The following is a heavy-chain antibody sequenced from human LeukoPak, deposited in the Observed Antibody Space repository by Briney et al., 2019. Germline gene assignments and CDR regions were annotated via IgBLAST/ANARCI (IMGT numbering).Heavy chain of an antibody. V-gene: IGHV5-51*01. CDR1: GYNFTNYW. CDR3: ARRSSIAPRLFDY. D-gene: IGHD6-6*01. CDR2: IYPGDSDT. Sequence: GESLKISCKGSGYNFTNYWIDWVRQMPGKGLEWMGIIYPGDSDTRYSPSFQGQVTFSADESISTAYLQWSSLKASNTAIYYCARRSSIAPRLFDYWGQGTLVTVSS. J-gene: IGHJ4*02.